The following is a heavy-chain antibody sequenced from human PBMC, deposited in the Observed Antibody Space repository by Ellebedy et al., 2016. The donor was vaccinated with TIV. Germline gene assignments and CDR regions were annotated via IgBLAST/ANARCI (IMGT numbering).Heavy chain of an antibody. J-gene: IGHJ4*02. D-gene: IGHD3-10*01. CDR2: ISGSGGST. V-gene: IGHV3-23*01. CDR3: AREIGGSGSA. CDR1: GFTFSSYT. Sequence: GESLKISCAASGFTFSSYTMRWVRQAPGKGLEWVSDISGSGGSTYYADSVKGRFTISRDNSKNTLYLQMNSLRAEDTAVYYCAREIGGSGSAWGQGTLVTVSS.